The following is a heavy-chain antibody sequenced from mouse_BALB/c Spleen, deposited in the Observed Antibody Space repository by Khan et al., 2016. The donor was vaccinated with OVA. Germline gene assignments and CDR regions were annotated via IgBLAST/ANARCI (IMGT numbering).Heavy chain of an antibody. V-gene: IGHV5-6*01. CDR2: INSDGTYT. D-gene: IGHD4-1*01. J-gene: IGHJ3*01. CDR1: GFTFSNYG. Sequence: EVELVESGGDLVKPGGSLKLSCAASGFTFSNYGMSWVRQIPDKRLEWVATINSDGTYTYYPDSVKGRFTFSRNNAKNTLYLELSSLKSEDTAMYYCASRLTGSFAYWGQGTLVTVSA. CDR3: ASRLTGSFAY.